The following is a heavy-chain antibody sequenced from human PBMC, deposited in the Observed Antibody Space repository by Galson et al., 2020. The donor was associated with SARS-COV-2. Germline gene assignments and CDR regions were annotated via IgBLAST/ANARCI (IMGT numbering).Heavy chain of an antibody. CDR2: IARSAAYK. CDR3: ARDKGSGFQMHWYFDL. J-gene: IGHJ2*01. Sequence: GGSLRLTSAATGLTLRDHNMIWVRQAPGKALEWVSSIARSAAYKYYADSMKGRFTISRDNAKNSVYLQLNSLRDEDTAVYYCARDKGSGFQMHWYFDLWGRGTLVSVSS. D-gene: IGHD3-22*01. CDR1: GLTLRDHN. V-gene: IGHV3-21*01.